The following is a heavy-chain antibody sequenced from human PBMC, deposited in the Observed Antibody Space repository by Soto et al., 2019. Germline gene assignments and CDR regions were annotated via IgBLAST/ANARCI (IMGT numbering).Heavy chain of an antibody. J-gene: IGHJ4*02. D-gene: IGHD3-3*01. CDR3: AKDSDFWSGYYSALDY. CDR1: GFTFSSYA. CDR2: ISGTGAST. V-gene: IGHV3-23*01. Sequence: GGSLRLSCAASGFTFSSYAMIWVRQAPGKGLEWVSGISGTGASTFYADSVKGRFTISRDNSKNTLHLQMNSLRAEDTALYYCAKDSDFWSGYYSALDYWGQGTLVTVSS.